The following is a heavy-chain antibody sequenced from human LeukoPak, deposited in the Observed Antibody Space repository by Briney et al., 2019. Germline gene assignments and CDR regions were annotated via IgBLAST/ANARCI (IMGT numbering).Heavy chain of an antibody. J-gene: IGHJ4*02. CDR3: AREGLVGATGGYFDY. Sequence: ASVKVSCKASGCTFTSYGISWVRQAPGQGLEWMGWISAYNGNTNYAQKLQGRVTMTTDTSTSTAYMELRSLRSDDTAVYYCAREGLVGATGGYFDYWGQGTLVTVSS. V-gene: IGHV1-18*01. CDR1: GCTFTSYG. CDR2: ISAYNGNT. D-gene: IGHD1-26*01.